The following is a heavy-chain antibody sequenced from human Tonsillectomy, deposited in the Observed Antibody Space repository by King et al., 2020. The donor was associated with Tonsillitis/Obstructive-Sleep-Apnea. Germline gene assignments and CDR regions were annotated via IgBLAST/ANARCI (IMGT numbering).Heavy chain of an antibody. CDR3: AREGISSSWSGNWFDP. CDR1: GFTFSSYG. V-gene: IGHV3-33*01. J-gene: IGHJ5*02. Sequence: QLVQSGGGVVQPGRSLRLSWAASGFTFSSYGMHWVRQATGKGLEWVAVIWYDGSNKYYADSVKGRFTISRDNSKNTLYLQMNSLRAEDTAVYYCAREGISSSWSGNWFDPWGQGTLVTVSS. D-gene: IGHD6-13*01. CDR2: IWYDGSNK.